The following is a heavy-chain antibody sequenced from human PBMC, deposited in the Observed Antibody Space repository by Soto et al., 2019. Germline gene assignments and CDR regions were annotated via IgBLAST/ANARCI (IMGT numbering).Heavy chain of an antibody. V-gene: IGHV4-34*01. Sequence: QVQLQQWGAGLLKPSETLSLTCAVYGGSFSGYYWSWIRQPPGKGLEWIGEINHSGSTNYNPSLKSRVTISVDTSKNQFSLKLSSVTAADTAVYYCARTIVGATGWFDPWGQGTLVTVSS. CDR1: GGSFSGYY. CDR2: INHSGST. D-gene: IGHD1-26*01. J-gene: IGHJ5*02. CDR3: ARTIVGATGWFDP.